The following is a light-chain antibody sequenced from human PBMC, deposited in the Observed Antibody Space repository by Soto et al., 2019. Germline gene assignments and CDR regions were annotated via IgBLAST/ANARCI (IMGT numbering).Light chain of an antibody. J-gene: IGLJ1*01. V-gene: IGLV2-8*01. CDR2: EVT. CDR1: SSDVGAYNY. Sequence: QSALTQPPSASGSPGQSVTISCTGTSSDVGAYNYVSWYQQRPGKAPKLMIYEVTKRPSGVPDRFSGSKSGNTASLTVSGLQADDEADYYCSSYAGSNNLYVFGTGTKVTVL. CDR3: SSYAGSNNLYV.